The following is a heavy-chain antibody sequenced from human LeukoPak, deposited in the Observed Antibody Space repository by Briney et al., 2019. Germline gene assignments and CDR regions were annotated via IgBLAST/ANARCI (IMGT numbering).Heavy chain of an antibody. V-gene: IGHV3-21*01. CDR2: ISSSSSYI. D-gene: IGHD3-10*01. CDR1: GFTFSSYS. Sequence: GGSLRLSCAASGFTFSSYSMNWFRQAPGKGLEWVSSISSSSSYIYYADSVKGRFTISRDNAKNSLYLQMNSLRAEDTAVYYCARDMVRGVTTTVNWFDPWGQGTLVTVSS. CDR3: ARDMVRGVTTTVNWFDP. J-gene: IGHJ5*02.